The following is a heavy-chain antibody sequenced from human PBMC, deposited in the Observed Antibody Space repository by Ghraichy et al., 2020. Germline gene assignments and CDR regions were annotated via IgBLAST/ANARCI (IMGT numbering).Heavy chain of an antibody. J-gene: IGHJ5*02. D-gene: IGHD1-7*01. CDR3: ARDDWNYPRDNWFDP. CDR2: IYTSGST. Sequence: GSLRLSCTVSGGSISSYYWSWIRQPAGKGLEWIGRIYTSGSTNYNPSLKSRVTMSVDTSKNQFSLKLSSVTAADTAVYYCARDDWNYPRDNWFDPWGQGTLVTVSS. V-gene: IGHV4-4*07. CDR1: GGSISSYY.